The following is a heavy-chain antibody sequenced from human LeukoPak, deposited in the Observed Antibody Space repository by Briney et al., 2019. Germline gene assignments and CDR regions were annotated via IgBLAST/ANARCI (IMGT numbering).Heavy chain of an antibody. CDR3: AKLPTVAATIAGSGY. Sequence: PGRSLRLSCAASGFTFSSYDMHWVRQAPGKGLEWVAVISYDRSNKYYAGSLKGRFTISRDNSKNTLYLQMNSLRTEDTAVYYCAKLPTVAATIAGSGYWGQGTLVTVSS. CDR1: GFTFSSYD. CDR2: ISYDRSNK. D-gene: IGHD6-19*01. J-gene: IGHJ4*02. V-gene: IGHV3-30*18.